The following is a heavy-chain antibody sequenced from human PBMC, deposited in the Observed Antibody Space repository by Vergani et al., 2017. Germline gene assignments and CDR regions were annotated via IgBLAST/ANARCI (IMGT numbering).Heavy chain of an antibody. Sequence: QVQLVQSGAAVKKPGASAKVSCTGSGYIFKNYYMHWLRLAPGQGFQWMGVVNFVTGAATSPQKFEGRITMTRDTSTATFYMDLSSLKYEDTAIYYCARSIGYCTSGSCRPYYFDLWGQGTLVTVSS. J-gene: IGHJ4*02. V-gene: IGHV1-46*02. CDR3: ARSIGYCTSGSCRPYYFDL. CDR2: VNFVTGAA. D-gene: IGHD2-15*01. CDR1: GYIFKNYY.